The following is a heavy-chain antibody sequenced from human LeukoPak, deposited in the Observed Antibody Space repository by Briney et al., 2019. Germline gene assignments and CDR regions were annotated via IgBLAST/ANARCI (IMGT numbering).Heavy chain of an antibody. CDR1: GFTFSSYS. CDR3: ARDGREMATPIDINYYYYYYMDV. J-gene: IGHJ6*03. D-gene: IGHD5-24*01. CDR2: ISSSSSYI. V-gene: IGHV3-21*04. Sequence: GGSLRLSCAASGFTFSSYSMNWVRQAPGKGLEWVSSISSSSSYIYYADSVKGRFTISRDNAKNSLYLQMNSLRAEDTAVYYCARDGREMATPIDINYYYYYYMDVWGKGTTVTISS.